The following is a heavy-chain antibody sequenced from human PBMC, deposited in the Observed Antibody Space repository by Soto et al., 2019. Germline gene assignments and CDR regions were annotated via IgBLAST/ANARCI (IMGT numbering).Heavy chain of an antibody. J-gene: IGHJ6*02. Sequence: QVQLVQSGAEVKKPGSSVKVSCKASGGTFSSYAISWVRQAPGQGLEWMGGIIPIFGTANYAQKFQGRVTITADESTSTAYMELSSLRSEDTAVYYCARQRGAARPVHNYGMDAWGQGTTVTVSS. V-gene: IGHV1-69*01. D-gene: IGHD6-6*01. CDR3: ARQRGAARPVHNYGMDA. CDR1: GGTFSSYA. CDR2: IIPIFGTA.